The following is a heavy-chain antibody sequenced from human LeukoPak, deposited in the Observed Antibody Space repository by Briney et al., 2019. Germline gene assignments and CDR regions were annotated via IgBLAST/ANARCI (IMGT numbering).Heavy chain of an antibody. CDR3: ARDRLLTGPYYYYGMDV. J-gene: IGHJ6*02. V-gene: IGHV3-30*02. CDR2: IRYDGSNK. CDR1: GFTFSSYG. D-gene: IGHD7-27*01. Sequence: GGSLRLSCAASGFTFSSYGMHWVRQAPGKGLEWVALIRYDGSNKYYADSVKGRFTISRDNSKNTLYLQMNSLRAEDTAVYYCARDRLLTGPYYYYGMDVWGQGTTVTVSS.